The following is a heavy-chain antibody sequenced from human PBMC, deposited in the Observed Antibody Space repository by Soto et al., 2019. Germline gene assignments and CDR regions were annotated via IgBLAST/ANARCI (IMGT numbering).Heavy chain of an antibody. V-gene: IGHV3-30-3*01. CDR2: TSYDGNNR. D-gene: IGHD2-21*02. CDR1: GFTFGSYA. CDR3: AGVYYGGDSVNNF. Sequence: VQLLESGGGLVQPGGSLRLSCAASGFTFGSYAMSWVRQAPGKGLEWVAATSYDGNNRYYADSVKGRFIISRDNSKNTLDLEMETPRPEDTAVYYCAGVYYGGDSVNNFWGQGTPVTVSS. J-gene: IGHJ4*02.